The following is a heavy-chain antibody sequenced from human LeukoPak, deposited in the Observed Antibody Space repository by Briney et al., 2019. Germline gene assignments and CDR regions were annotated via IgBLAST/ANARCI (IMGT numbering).Heavy chain of an antibody. J-gene: IGHJ4*02. CDR3: AKDLVRGVITDY. CDR2: ISGSGGST. V-gene: IGHV3-23*01. D-gene: IGHD3-10*01. Sequence: GGSPRLSCAASGFTFSSYAMSWVRQAPGKGLEWVSAISGSGGSTYYADSVKGRFTISRDNSKNTLYLQMNSLRAEDTAVYYCAKDLVRGVITDYWGQGTLVTVSS. CDR1: GFTFSSYA.